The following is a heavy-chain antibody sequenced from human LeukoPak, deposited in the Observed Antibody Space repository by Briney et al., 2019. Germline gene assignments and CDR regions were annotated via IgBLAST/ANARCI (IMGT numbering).Heavy chain of an antibody. Sequence: PGGSLRLSCVVSGITVRSNYMTWVRQAPGKGLEWASVIYPGGTTFYADSVKGRFTISRDTSENTLYLLMNSLRAEDSAEYYCARGGYYYMDVWGKGTTVTVSS. CDR2: IYPGGTT. V-gene: IGHV3-53*01. D-gene: IGHD6-13*01. J-gene: IGHJ6*03. CDR3: ARGGYYYMDV. CDR1: GITVRSNY.